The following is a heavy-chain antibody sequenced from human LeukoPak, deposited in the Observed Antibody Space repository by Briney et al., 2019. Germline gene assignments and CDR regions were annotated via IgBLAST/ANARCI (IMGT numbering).Heavy chain of an antibody. D-gene: IGHD3-3*01. Sequence: ASVKVSCKASGYTFTGYYMHWVRQAPGQGLEWMGWINPNSGGTNYAQKFQGRVTMTRDTSISTAYMELSRLRSDDTAVYYCARDITPVYYDSWSGYSDYYYGMDVWGQGTTVTVSS. CDR3: ARDITPVYYDSWSGYSDYYYGMDV. V-gene: IGHV1-2*02. CDR2: INPNSGGT. CDR1: GYTFTGYY. J-gene: IGHJ6*02.